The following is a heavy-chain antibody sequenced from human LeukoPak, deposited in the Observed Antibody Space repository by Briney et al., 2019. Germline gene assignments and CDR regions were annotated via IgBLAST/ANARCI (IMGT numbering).Heavy chain of an antibody. D-gene: IGHD2-2*01. J-gene: IGHJ5*02. V-gene: IGHV3-11*05. CDR2: ISGSGSNT. CDR1: GGSISSSGSY. Sequence: LSLTCTVSGGSISSSGSYWGWIRQAPGKGLEWVSFISGSGSNTKYADSVKGRFTISRDNAKSSLYLQMNSLRAEDTAVYYCVRDSAHTVVVPAVIPPGLDNWFDPWGQGTLVTVSS. CDR3: VRDSAHTVVVPAVIPPGLDNWFDP.